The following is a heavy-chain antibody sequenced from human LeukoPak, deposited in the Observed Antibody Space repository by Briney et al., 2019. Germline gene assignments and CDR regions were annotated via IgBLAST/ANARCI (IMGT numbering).Heavy chain of an antibody. Sequence: PGGSLRLSCAASGFTFSSYAMSWVRQAPGKGLEWVSAINGSGGSTYYADSVKGRFTISRDNSKNTLYLQMNSLRAEDTAVYYCAKVADSSGYYYDPFDYWGQGTLVTVSS. CDR2: INGSGGST. CDR3: AKVADSSGYYYDPFDY. J-gene: IGHJ4*02. V-gene: IGHV3-23*01. D-gene: IGHD3-22*01. CDR1: GFTFSSYA.